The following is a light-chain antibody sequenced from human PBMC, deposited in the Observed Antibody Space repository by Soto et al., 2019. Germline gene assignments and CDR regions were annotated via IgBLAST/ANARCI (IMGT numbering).Light chain of an antibody. CDR1: QSVSSTY. CDR2: GAS. V-gene: IGKV3-20*01. J-gene: IGKJ1*01. Sequence: TQSPVTLSLSPGERATLSCRASQSVSSTYVAWYQQKSGQAPRLLIYGASSRATGIPDRFSGSGSGTDFTLTISRLEPEDFAVYYCHQYVSSWTFGQGTKVDIK. CDR3: HQYVSSWT.